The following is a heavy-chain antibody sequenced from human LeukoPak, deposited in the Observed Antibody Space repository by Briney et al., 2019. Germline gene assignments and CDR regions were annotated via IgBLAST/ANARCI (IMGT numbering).Heavy chain of an antibody. CDR1: GGTFSSYA. J-gene: IGHJ4*02. Sequence: ASVKVSCKASGGTFSSYAISWVRQAPGQGLEWMGRIIPIFGTANYAQKFQGRVTITTDESTRTAYMELSSLRSEDTAVYYCARASYSSSSTFDYWGQGTLVTVSS. CDR3: ARASYSSSSTFDY. CDR2: IIPIFGTA. D-gene: IGHD6-6*01. V-gene: IGHV1-69*05.